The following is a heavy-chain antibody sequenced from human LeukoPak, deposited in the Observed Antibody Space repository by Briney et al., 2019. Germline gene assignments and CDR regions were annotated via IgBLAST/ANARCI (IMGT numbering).Heavy chain of an antibody. CDR3: SRRRYGVVYHFVP. CDR2: VYYIGSS. CDR1: GASIGTYY. D-gene: IGHD2/OR15-2a*01. Sequence: PSETLSLTCTVSGASIGTYYWSSIRQPPGGELDWIGFVYYIGSSNYNPSLKGAATIPVDTSKNHFSLKLTSVSATTTPSFYASRRRYGVVYHFVPWGRGTLVAVSS. V-gene: IGHV4-59*12. J-gene: IGHJ5*02.